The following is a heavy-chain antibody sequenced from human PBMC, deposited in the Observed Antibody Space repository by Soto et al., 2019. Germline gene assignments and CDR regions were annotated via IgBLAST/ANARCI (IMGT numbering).Heavy chain of an antibody. V-gene: IGHV3-30-3*01. CDR2: VSHDGSTT. CDR3: VRDGPNGPNDADY. J-gene: IGHJ4*02. CDR1: GFTFSRFS. Sequence: RRLSCVASGFTFSRFSMHWARQAPGKGLDWVAVVSHDGSTTYYADSARGRFTISRDISKNKLYLEMNSLRPEDTAVYSCVRDGPNGPNDADYWGQGTLVTVSS. D-gene: IGHD1-1*01.